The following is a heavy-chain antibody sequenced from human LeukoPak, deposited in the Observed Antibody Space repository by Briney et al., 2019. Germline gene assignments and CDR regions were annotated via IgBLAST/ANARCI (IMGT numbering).Heavy chain of an antibody. Sequence: GASVKVSCKASGGTFSSYAISWVRQAPGQGLEWMGGIIPILGTANYAQKFQGRVTITTDESTSTAYMELSSLRSEDTAVYYCARIAAAGQNWFGPWGQGTLVTVSS. CDR3: ARIAAAGQNWFGP. J-gene: IGHJ5*02. D-gene: IGHD6-13*01. CDR1: GGTFSSYA. CDR2: IIPILGTA. V-gene: IGHV1-69*05.